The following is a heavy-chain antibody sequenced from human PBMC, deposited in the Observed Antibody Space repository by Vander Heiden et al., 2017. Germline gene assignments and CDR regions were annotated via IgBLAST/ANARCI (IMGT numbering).Heavy chain of an antibody. CDR3: ASYQVYCSGGSCYPAYYYYGMDV. J-gene: IGHJ6*02. CDR1: GSTFSSYA. CDR2: IIPILGTA. Sequence: QVQLVPSGAEVKKPGSSVKVPFKASGSTFSSYAISCVRQAPGQGLEWMGGIIPILGTANYAQKFQGRVTITADESTSTAYMELSSLRSEDTAVYYCASYQVYCSGGSCYPAYYYYGMDVWGQGTTVTVSS. D-gene: IGHD2-15*01. V-gene: IGHV1-69*01.